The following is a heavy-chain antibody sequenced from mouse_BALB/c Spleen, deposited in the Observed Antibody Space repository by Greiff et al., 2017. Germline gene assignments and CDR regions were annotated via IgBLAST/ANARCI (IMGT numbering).Heavy chain of an antibody. CDR1: GYTFTSYY. CDR3: ARDGSSPAWFAY. D-gene: IGHD1-1*01. CDR2: IYPGNVNT. V-gene: IGHV1S56*01. J-gene: IGHJ3*01. Sequence: QVQLQQSGPELVKPGASVRISCKASGYTFTSYYIHWVKQRPGQGLEWIGWIYPGNVNTKYNEKFKGKATLTADKSSSTAYMQLSSLTSEDSAVYFCARDGSSPAWFAYWGQGTLVTVSA.